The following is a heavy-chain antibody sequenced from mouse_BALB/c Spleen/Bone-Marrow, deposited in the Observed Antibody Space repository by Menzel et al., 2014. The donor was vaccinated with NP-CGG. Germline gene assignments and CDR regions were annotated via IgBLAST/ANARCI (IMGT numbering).Heavy chain of an antibody. CDR3: ARLTYYGLSDI. V-gene: IGHV4-1*02. CDR2: INPESGTI. CDR1: GFDFSRYW. J-gene: IGHJ2*01. Sequence: EVQLQQSGGGLVPPGGSVELFCIASGFDFSRYWVSWVRQAPGKGLQWIGEINPESGTINYTPSLKDKFIISRDNAKNTLYLQMSKVRSEDTGRYSRARLTYYGLSDIWGQGTTLTVAT. D-gene: IGHD1-2*01.